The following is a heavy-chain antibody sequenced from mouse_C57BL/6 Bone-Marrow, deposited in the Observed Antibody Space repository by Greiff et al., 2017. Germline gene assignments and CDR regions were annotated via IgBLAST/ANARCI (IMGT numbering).Heavy chain of an antibody. J-gene: IGHJ4*01. CDR1: GYTFTDYY. CDR3: ARPDGGYYYYDGYYAMDY. Sequence: VQLQQSGPELVKPGASVKISCKASGYTFTDYYMNWVKQSHGKSLEWIGDINPNNGGTSYNQKFKGKATLTVDKSSSTAYMELRSLTSEDSEVYYCARPDGGYYYYDGYYAMDYWGQGTSVTVSS. D-gene: IGHD2-4*01. CDR2: INPNNGGT. V-gene: IGHV1-26*01.